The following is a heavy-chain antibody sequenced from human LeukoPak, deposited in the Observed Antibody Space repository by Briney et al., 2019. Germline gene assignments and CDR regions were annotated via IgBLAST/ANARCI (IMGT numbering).Heavy chain of an antibody. CDR2: IYYSGST. J-gene: IGHJ4*02. Sequence: SETLSLTCTVSGGSISSGGYYWSWIRQHPGKGLEWIGYIYYSGSTYYNPSLKSRVTISVDTSKNQFSQKLSSVTAADTAVYYCAGLSSGWYEGDYWGQGTLVTVSS. CDR1: GGSISSGGYY. V-gene: IGHV4-31*03. CDR3: AGLSSGWYEGDY. D-gene: IGHD6-19*01.